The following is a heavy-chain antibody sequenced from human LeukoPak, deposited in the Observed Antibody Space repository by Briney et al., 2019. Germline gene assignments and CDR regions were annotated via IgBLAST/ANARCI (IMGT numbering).Heavy chain of an antibody. CDR1: GGSISSYY. J-gene: IGHJ4*02. CDR3: ARETPRRGETRDGYR. V-gene: IGHV4-59*01. CDR2: IYYSGST. Sequence: PSETLSLTCTVSGGSISSYYWSWIRQPPGKGLEWIGYIYYSGSTNYNPSLKSRVTISVDTSKNQFSLKLSSVTAADTAVYYCARETPRRGETRDGYRWGQGTLVTVSP. D-gene: IGHD5-24*01.